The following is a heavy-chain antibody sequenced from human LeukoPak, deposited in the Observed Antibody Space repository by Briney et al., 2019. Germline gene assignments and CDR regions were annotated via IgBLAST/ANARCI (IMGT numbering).Heavy chain of an antibody. D-gene: IGHD2-2*01. CDR3: ARAVRYCSSTSCPKGDYYYMDV. Sequence: SETLSLTCTVSGGSISSGSYCWSWIRQPAGKGLEWIGHIHTSGNTNYNSSLKSRVTISVDTSKNQFSLKLSSVTAADTAVYYCARAVRYCSSTSCPKGDYYYMDVWGKGTTVTISS. CDR1: GGSISSGSYC. V-gene: IGHV4-61*09. CDR2: IHTSGNT. J-gene: IGHJ6*03.